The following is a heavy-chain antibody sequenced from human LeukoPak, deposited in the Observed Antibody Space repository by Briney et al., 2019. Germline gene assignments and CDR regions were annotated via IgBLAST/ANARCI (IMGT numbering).Heavy chain of an antibody. CDR1: GGTFSSYA. Sequence: GASVKVSCKASGGTFSSYAISWVRQAPGQGLEWVGGIISILGTTKYAQKFQGRVTITADESTSTAYMELSSLRSEDTAVYYCARSEFCSGGSCPFDYWGQGTLVTVSS. J-gene: IGHJ4*02. CDR3: ARSEFCSGGSCPFDY. CDR2: IISILGTT. V-gene: IGHV1-69*13. D-gene: IGHD2-15*01.